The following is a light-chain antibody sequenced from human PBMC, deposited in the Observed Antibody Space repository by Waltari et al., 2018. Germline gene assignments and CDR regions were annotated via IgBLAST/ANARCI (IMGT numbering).Light chain of an antibody. J-gene: IGLJ1*01. V-gene: IGLV3-19*01. CDR2: GKN. Sequence: SSALSQDPAVSVALGQTVRITCQGDSLRSYYASWYQQKPGQAPVLVIYGKNNRPSGIPDRFSGSSSGNTASLTITGAQAEDEADYYCNSRDSSGNHSVFGTGTKVTVL. CDR3: NSRDSSGNHSV. CDR1: SLRSYY.